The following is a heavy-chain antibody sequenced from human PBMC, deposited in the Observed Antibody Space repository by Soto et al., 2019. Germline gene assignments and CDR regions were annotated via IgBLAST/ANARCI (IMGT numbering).Heavy chain of an antibody. CDR3: AGGRYYDSSGYYYAMAYY. V-gene: IGHV4-59*01. Sequence: KPSETLSLTCTVSGGSISSYYWSWIRQPPGKGLEWIGYIYYSGSTNYNPSLKSRVTISVDTSKNQFSLKLSSVTAADTAVYYCAGGRYYDSSGYYYAMAYYWGQGTLVTVSS. J-gene: IGHJ4*02. CDR2: IYYSGST. D-gene: IGHD3-22*01. CDR1: GGSISSYY.